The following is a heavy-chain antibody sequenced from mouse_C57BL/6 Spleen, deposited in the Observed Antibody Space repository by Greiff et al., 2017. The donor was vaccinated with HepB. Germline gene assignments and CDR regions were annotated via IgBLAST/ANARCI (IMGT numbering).Heavy chain of an antibody. CDR3: ARYSNPWYFDV. D-gene: IGHD2-5*01. CDR1: GYAFSSSW. CDR2: IYPGDGDT. J-gene: IGHJ1*03. Sequence: QVQLQQSGPELVKPGASVKISCKASGYAFSSSWMNWAKQRPGKGLEWIGRIYPGDGDTNYNGKFKGKATLTADKSSSTAYMQLSSLTSEDSAVYFCARYSNPWYFDVWGTGTTVTVSS. V-gene: IGHV1-82*01.